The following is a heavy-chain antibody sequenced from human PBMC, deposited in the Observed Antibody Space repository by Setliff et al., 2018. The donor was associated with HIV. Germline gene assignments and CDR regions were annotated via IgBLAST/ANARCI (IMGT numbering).Heavy chain of an antibody. Sequence: RLSCAAPGFTFSSYAMSWVRQAPGKGLEWVSATSGSGVGTYYADSVKGRFTISRDNSKNTLYLQMNSLRAEDTAVYYCAKHRDFGSGSYFDHWGQGTKVTVSS. J-gene: IGHJ4*02. V-gene: IGHV3-23*01. CDR1: GFTFSSYA. CDR3: AKHRDFGSGSYFDH. D-gene: IGHD3-10*01. CDR2: TSGSGVGT.